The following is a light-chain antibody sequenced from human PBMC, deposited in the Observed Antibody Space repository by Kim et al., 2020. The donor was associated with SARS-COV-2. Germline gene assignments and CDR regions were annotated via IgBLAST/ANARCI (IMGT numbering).Light chain of an antibody. Sequence: EVVLTQSPGTVSLSPGERVTLSCRASQSVSSYLAWYQQKPGQAPRLLIYDASNRATGIPARFSGSGSGTDFTLTISSLEPEDFAVYYCQQRSNWPIFTFGPGTKVDIK. J-gene: IGKJ3*01. CDR1: QSVSSY. CDR3: QQRSNWPIFT. V-gene: IGKV3-11*01. CDR2: DAS.